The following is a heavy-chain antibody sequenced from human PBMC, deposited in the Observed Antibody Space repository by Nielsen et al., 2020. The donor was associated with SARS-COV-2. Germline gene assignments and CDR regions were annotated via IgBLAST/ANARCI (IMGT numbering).Heavy chain of an antibody. CDR2: TKQDESEK. Sequence: GESLKISCAASTFTFSDFTMNWVRQAPGKGLEWVANTKQDESEKYYVDSVEGRFTISRDNAKNSLYLQMNSLRAEDTAVYYCARVAEITMVRGAYFDYWGQGTLVTVSS. V-gene: IGHV3-7*05. J-gene: IGHJ4*02. CDR1: TFTFSDFT. CDR3: ARVAEITMVRGAYFDY. D-gene: IGHD3-10*01.